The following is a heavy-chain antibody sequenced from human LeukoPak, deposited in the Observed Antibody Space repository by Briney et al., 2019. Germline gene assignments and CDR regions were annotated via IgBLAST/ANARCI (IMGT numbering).Heavy chain of an antibody. Sequence: PGGSLRLSCAASGFTLSNYAMNWVRQAPGRGLEWVLGISGGGGSTWYADSVKGRFTISRDDSKNTVYLQMNSLRAEDTAIYYCAKVAPGYCSSTSCYRGIDYWGQGTLVTVSS. D-gene: IGHD2-2*01. CDR2: ISGGGGST. J-gene: IGHJ4*02. V-gene: IGHV3-23*01. CDR1: GFTLSNYA. CDR3: AKVAPGYCSSTSCYRGIDY.